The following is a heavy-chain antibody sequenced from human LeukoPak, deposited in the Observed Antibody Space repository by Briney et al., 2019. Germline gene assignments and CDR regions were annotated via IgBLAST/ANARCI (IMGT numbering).Heavy chain of an antibody. CDR1: GFTFSSYA. Sequence: GGSLRLSCAASGFTFSSYAISWVRQAPGKGLEWVSAISGSGGSTYYADSVKGRFTISRDNSKNTLYLQMNSLRAEDPPVYSCAKGGIEARPFDYWRQGTLVTVSS. CDR3: AKGGIEARPFDY. J-gene: IGHJ4*02. CDR2: ISGSGGST. V-gene: IGHV3-23*01. D-gene: IGHD6-6*01.